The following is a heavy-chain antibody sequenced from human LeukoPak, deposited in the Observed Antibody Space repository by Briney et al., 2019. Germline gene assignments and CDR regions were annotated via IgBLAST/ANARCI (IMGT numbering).Heavy chain of an antibody. J-gene: IGHJ4*02. CDR1: GGSFSGYY. CDR3: ARVSWPPGSSWYYFDY. V-gene: IGHV4-34*01. Sequence: SETLSLTCAVYGGSFSGYYWSWIRQPPGKGLEWIGEINHSGSTNYNPSLKSRVTISVDPSKNQFSLKLNSVTAADTAVYYCARVSWPPGSSWYYFDYWGQGDLVIVSS. CDR2: INHSGST. D-gene: IGHD3-10*01.